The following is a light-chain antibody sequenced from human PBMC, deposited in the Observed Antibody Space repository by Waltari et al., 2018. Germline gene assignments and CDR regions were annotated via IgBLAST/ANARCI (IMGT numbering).Light chain of an antibody. CDR3: QQHYTTPQT. CDR1: RGVLYSGNSKNF. CDR2: WAS. J-gene: IGKJ2*01. V-gene: IGKV4-1*01. Sequence: DIVMTQSPDFLAVSLGERATINCKSSRGVLYSGNSKNFLAWYQQKPGQPPKLLIYWASTRESGVPDRFVGSGSGTDFTLTISSLQAEDVAIYYCQQHYTTPQTFGQGTKLEI.